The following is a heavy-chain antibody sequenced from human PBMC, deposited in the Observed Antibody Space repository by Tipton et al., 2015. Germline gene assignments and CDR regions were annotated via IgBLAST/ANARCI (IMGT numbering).Heavy chain of an antibody. CDR2: INPNSGGT. Sequence: QLVQSGAEVKKPGASVKVSCKASGYTFTGYYMHWVRQAPGQGLEWMGWINPNSGGTNYAQKFQGRVTMTRDTSISTAYMELSSLRSEDTAVYYCARDRDILTGRSVVADVYDIWGQGTMVTVSS. CDR1: GYTFTGYY. CDR3: ARDRDILTGRSVVADVYDI. D-gene: IGHD3-9*01. J-gene: IGHJ3*02. V-gene: IGHV1-2*02.